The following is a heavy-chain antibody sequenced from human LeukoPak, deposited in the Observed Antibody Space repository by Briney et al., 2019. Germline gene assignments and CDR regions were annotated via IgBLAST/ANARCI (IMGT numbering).Heavy chain of an antibody. D-gene: IGHD2-15*01. CDR1: GFTFSTYG. Sequence: GGSLRLSCAASGFTFSTYGMHWVRQAPGKGLEWVAVIWYDGSNKYYADSVKGRFTISRDNSKNTLYMQMNSLRAEDTAVYYRARDSKWSKPDYWGQGTLVIVSS. CDR3: ARDSKWSKPDY. J-gene: IGHJ4*02. V-gene: IGHV3-33*01. CDR2: IWYDGSNK.